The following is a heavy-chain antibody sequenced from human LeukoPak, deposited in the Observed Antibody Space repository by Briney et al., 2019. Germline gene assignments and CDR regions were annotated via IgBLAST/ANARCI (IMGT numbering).Heavy chain of an antibody. CDR2: IYYSGST. D-gene: IGHD5-12*01. J-gene: IGHJ4*02. CDR3: ARHGGNSWYEPYYFDY. Sequence: SETLSLTCTVSGASMTNYYWNWIRQPPGKGLEWIGYIYYSGSTNYNPSLKSRVIISVDTPKNQCSLKLSSVTAADTAVYYCARHGGNSWYEPYYFDYWGQGTLVTVSS. V-gene: IGHV4-59*08. CDR1: GASMTNYY.